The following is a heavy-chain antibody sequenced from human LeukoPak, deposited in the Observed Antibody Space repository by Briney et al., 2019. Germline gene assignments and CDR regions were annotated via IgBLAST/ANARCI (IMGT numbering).Heavy chain of an antibody. V-gene: IGHV3-23*01. CDR3: AKRDSSTSSSYFDY. CDR2: ISGSGGST. CDR1: GFTFSSYA. J-gene: IGHJ4*02. Sequence: GGSLRLSCAASGFTFSSYATSWVRQAPGKGLEWFSAISGSGGSTYYADSVKGRFTISRDNSKNTLYLQMNSLRAEDTAVYYCAKRDSSTSSSYFDYWGPGTLVTVSS. D-gene: IGHD2-2*01.